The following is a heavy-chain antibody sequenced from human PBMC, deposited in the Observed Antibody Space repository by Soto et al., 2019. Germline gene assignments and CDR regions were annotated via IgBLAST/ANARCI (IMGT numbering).Heavy chain of an antibody. V-gene: IGHV1-18*01. CDR3: AREGPAPYYYYGKDV. J-gene: IGHJ6*02. Sequence: QVQLVQSRGEVKKPGASVKVSCKTSGYSFTTYGISWVRQAPGQGLEWMGWISGYNGNTNYAQKLQGRVTMTTDTSTSTAYMELRSLRSHDTAVYYCAREGPAPYYYYGKDVWGQGSTVTVSS. CDR1: GYSFTTYG. CDR2: ISGYNGNT.